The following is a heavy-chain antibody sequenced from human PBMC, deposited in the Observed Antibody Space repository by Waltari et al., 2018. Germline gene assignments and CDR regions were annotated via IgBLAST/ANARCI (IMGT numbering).Heavy chain of an antibody. J-gene: IGHJ4*02. V-gene: IGHV4-4*09. Sequence: QVQLQESGPGLLKPSETLSLTCTVSGDSITRYYWSWLRHAPGKGLQWIGYIDTTGTPYSNPSLQRHVSISRDTSRIQFSLQVTSVTAADTAVYYCARSKFGSSFDSWGQGTLVTVS. CDR2: IDTTGTP. CDR1: GDSITRYY. D-gene: IGHD3-16*01. CDR3: ARSKFGSSFDS.